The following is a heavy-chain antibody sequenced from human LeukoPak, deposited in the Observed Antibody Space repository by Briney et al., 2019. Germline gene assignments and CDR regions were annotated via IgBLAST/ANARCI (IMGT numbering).Heavy chain of an antibody. D-gene: IGHD3-9*01. J-gene: IGHJ4*03. V-gene: IGHV3-20*04. CDR3: ARQLADYDILTGSLIPPFLDY. CDR2: INWNGCST. CDR1: GFTFDDYG. Sequence: RGSDRLLCAASGFTFDDYGMSWVRQAPGKGLEWASGINWNGCSTGYADSVKGRFTISRDNAKNSLYLQMNSLRAEDTALYYCARQLADYDILTGSLIPPFLDYWGQGTMVSVSS.